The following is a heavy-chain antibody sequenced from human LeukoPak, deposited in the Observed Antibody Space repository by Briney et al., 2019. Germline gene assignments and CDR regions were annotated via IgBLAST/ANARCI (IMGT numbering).Heavy chain of an antibody. CDR1: GGSISSSSYY. D-gene: IGHD3-22*01. J-gene: IGHJ4*02. V-gene: IGHV4-39*01. CDR2: IYYSGNT. CDR3: ARLETRYDSSGYYSADYFDY. Sequence: SETLSLTCTVSGGSISSSSYYWGWIRQPPGKGLEWIGTIYYSGNTYYNPSLKSRVTIFVDTSKNQFSLNLSSVTAADTAVYYCARLETRYDSSGYYSADYFDYWGQGTLVTVSS.